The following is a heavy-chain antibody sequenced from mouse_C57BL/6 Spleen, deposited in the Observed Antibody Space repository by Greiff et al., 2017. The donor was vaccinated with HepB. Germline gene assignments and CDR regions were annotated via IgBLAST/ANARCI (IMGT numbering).Heavy chain of an antibody. D-gene: IGHD2-4*01. V-gene: IGHV1-7*01. Sequence: QVQLQQSGAELAKPGASVKLSCKASGYTFTSYWMHWVNQRPGQGLEWIGYINPSSGYTKYNQKFKDKATLTADKSSSTAYMQLSSLTYEDSAVYYCARPSIYYDYDGDYWGQGTTLTVSS. CDR1: GYTFTSYW. J-gene: IGHJ2*01. CDR2: INPSSGYT. CDR3: ARPSIYYDYDGDY.